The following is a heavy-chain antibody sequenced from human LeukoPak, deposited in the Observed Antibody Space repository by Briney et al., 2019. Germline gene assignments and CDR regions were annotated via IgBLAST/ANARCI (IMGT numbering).Heavy chain of an antibody. J-gene: IGHJ4*02. Sequence: GGSLRLSCAASGFTFSDYYMSWIRQAPGKGLEWVSYITGSGSTIYYADSVKGRFTISRDNAKNSLYLQMSSLRAEDTAIYYCARALYNRGWYPDYFDSWGQGALVTVSS. CDR2: ITGSGSTI. CDR3: ARALYNRGWYPDYFDS. D-gene: IGHD6-19*01. V-gene: IGHV3-11*04. CDR1: GFTFSDYY.